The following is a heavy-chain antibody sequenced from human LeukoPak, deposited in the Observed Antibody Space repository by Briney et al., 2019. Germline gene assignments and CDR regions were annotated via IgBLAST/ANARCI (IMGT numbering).Heavy chain of an antibody. D-gene: IGHD3-10*01. J-gene: IGHJ4*02. CDR2: IYYSGST. Sequence: SETLSLTCTVSGGSISSSNYYWGWIRQPPGKGLEWIGSIYYSGSTYYNPSLKSRVTISVDTSKNQFSLKLSSVTAADTAVYYCARDKSYGSGSFDYWGQGTLVTVSS. V-gene: IGHV4-39*07. CDR1: GGSISSSNYY. CDR3: ARDKSYGSGSFDY.